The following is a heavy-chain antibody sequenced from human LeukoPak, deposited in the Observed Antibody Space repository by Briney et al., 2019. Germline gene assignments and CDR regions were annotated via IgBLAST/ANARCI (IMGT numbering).Heavy chain of an antibody. V-gene: IGHV3-7*03. CDR1: GFTFSTYW. CDR3: ARPYYGSADY. CDR2: INEDGRAK. J-gene: IGHJ4*02. D-gene: IGHD3-10*01. Sequence: GGSLRLSCVASGFTFSTYWMSWFRQAPGKGLEWVANINEDGRAKYYVDSVMGRFTISRDNAKNSLYLQMNSLRAEDTAVYYCARPYYGSADYWGQGTLVTVSS.